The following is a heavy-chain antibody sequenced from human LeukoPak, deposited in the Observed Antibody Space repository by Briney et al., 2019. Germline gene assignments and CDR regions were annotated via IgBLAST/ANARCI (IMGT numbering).Heavy chain of an antibody. CDR1: GGSISSYY. Sequence: PSETLSLTCTVSGGSISSYYWSWIRQPAGKGLESIGHISTSGSTNYNPSLKSRVTMSVDTSKNQFSLKLSSVTAADTAVYFCARGRVSSSTWYSTYYHYMDVWGKGTTVAVSS. CDR2: ISTSGST. V-gene: IGHV4-4*07. D-gene: IGHD1-1*01. CDR3: ARGRVSSSTWYSTYYHYMDV. J-gene: IGHJ6*03.